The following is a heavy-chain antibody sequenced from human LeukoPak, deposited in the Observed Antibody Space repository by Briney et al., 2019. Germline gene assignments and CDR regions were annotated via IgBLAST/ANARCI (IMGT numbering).Heavy chain of an antibody. J-gene: IGHJ4*02. CDR1: GFTFSSYS. V-gene: IGHV3-21*01. D-gene: IGHD4-17*01. Sequence: GGSLRLSCAASGFTFSSYSMNWVRQAPGKGLEWVSSISSSSSYIYYADSVKGRFTISRDNAKNSLYLQMNSLRAEDTAVYYCAKEPKSDYGDYPDWGQGTLVTVSS. CDR3: AKEPKSDYGDYPD. CDR2: ISSSSSYI.